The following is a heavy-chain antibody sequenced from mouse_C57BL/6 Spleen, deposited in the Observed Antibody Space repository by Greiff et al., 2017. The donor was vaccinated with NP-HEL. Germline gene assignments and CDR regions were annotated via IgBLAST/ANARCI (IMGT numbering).Heavy chain of an antibody. V-gene: IGHV1-54*01. CDR1: GYAFTNYL. Sequence: VQLQQSGAELVRPGTSVKVSCKASGYAFTNYLIEWVKQRPGQGLEWIGVINPGSGGTNYNEKFKGKATLTADKSSSTAYMQLSSLTSEDSAVYFCARLPSRYYYAMDYWGQGTSVTVSS. CDR3: ARLPSRYYYAMDY. J-gene: IGHJ4*01. CDR2: INPGSGGT.